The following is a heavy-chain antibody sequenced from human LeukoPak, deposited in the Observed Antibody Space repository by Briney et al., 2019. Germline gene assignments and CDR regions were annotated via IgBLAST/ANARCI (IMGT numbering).Heavy chain of an antibody. CDR2: IWYDGSNK. V-gene: IGHV3-33*01. D-gene: IGHD5-18*01. CDR1: GFTFSSYG. CDR3: ARAVDTAMVTFLGY. Sequence: GGSLRLSCAASGFTFSSYGMHWVRQAPGKGLEWVAVIWYDGSNKYYADSVKGRFTTSRDNSKNTLYLQMNSLRAEDTAVYYCARAVDTAMVTFLGYWGQGTLVTVSS. J-gene: IGHJ4*02.